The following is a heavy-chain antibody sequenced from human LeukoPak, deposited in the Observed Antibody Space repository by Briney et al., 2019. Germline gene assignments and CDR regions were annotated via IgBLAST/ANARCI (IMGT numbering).Heavy chain of an antibody. CDR3: XXXXRGNYNTHXGSMDFDY. D-gene: IGHD2-2*01. CDR2: IYWDDDT. Sequence: SGPTLAKPTQTLTLTCTFSGFSLSTSAVAVAWVRQPPGKALEWLALIYWDDDTRYSPSLKSRLSLTKDTSKNQVFLTMTNMDPVDTATYXXXXXXRGNYNTHXGSMDFDYWGQGTLVTVSS. V-gene: IGHV2-5*02. J-gene: IGHJ4*02. CDR1: GFSLSTSAVA.